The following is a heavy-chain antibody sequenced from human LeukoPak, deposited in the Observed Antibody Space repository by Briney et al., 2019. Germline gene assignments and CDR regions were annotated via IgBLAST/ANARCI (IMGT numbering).Heavy chain of an antibody. CDR3: ARESGYNPEPVAFDI. CDR2: IRYDGGEG. CDR1: GFTFSRYG. D-gene: IGHD5-24*01. J-gene: IGHJ3*02. V-gene: IGHV3-33*01. Sequence: GGSLRLSCSGTGFTFSRYGIHWVRQAPGEGLEWVTVIRYDGGEGYYADSVRGRFTISRDNSKNTVYLQMNNLRAEDTALYYCARESGYNPEPVAFDIWGQGTTVTVSS.